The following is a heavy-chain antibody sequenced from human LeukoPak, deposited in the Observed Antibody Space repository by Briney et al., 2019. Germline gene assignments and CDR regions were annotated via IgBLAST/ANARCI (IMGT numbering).Heavy chain of an antibody. CDR2: IYYSGNT. J-gene: IGHJ6*02. Sequence: ASQTLSLTCTVSGGSISSGTYYWSWIRQPPGKGLEWIAYIYYSGNTYSNPSLKSRLTVSVDTSKNQFSLKLSSVTAADTAVYYCARAGYYYYGMDVWGQGTTVTVSS. CDR1: GGSISSGTYY. D-gene: IGHD3-10*01. V-gene: IGHV4-30-4*01. CDR3: ARAGYYYYGMDV.